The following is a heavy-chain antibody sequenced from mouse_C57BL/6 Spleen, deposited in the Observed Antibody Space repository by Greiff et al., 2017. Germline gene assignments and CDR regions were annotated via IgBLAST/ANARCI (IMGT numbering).Heavy chain of an antibody. CDR1: GYTFTEYT. CDR2: FYPGSGSI. D-gene: IGHD1-1*01. CDR3: ARHEESLITTIVRGTWFAY. Sequence: VQLQQSGAELVKPGASVKLSCKASGYTFTEYTIHWVKQRSGQGLEWIGWFYPGSGSIKYNEKFKDKATLTADKSSSTVYMELSRLTSEDSAVYFCARHEESLITTIVRGTWFAYWGQGTLVTVSA. J-gene: IGHJ3*01. V-gene: IGHV1-62-2*01.